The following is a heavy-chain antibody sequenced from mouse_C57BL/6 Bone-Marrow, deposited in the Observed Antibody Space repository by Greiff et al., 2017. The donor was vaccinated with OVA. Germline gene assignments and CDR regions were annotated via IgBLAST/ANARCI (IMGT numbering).Heavy chain of an antibody. D-gene: IGHD2-5*01. J-gene: IGHJ1*03. CDR3: ASEVNGYFDV. V-gene: IGHV7-3*01. CDR2: IRNKANGYTT. CDR1: GFTFTDYY. Sequence: EVKLVESGGGLVQPGGSLSLSCAASGFTFTDYYMSWVRQPPGKALEWLGFIRNKANGYTTEYSASVKGRFTISRDNSQSILYLQMNALRAEDSATYYCASEVNGYFDVWGTGTTVTVSS.